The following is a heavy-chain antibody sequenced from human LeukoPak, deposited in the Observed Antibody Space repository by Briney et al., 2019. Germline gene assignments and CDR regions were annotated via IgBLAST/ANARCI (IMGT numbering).Heavy chain of an antibody. CDR2: INPNSGGT. V-gene: IGHV1-2*04. J-gene: IGHJ4*02. CDR1: GYTFTGYY. CDR3: ASSTTVTTSFDY. Sequence: ASVKDSCKASGYTFTGYYMHWVRQAPGQGLEWMGWINPNSGGTNYAQKFQGWVTMTRDTSISTAYMELSRLRSDDTAVYYCASSTTVTTSFDYWGQGTLVTVSS. D-gene: IGHD4-11*01.